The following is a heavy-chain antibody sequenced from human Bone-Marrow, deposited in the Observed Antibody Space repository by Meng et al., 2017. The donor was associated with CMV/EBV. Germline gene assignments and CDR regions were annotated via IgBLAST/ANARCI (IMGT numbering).Heavy chain of an antibody. J-gene: IGHJ4*02. D-gene: IGHD2-2*01. V-gene: IGHV4-31*02. CDR2: LYYSGST. CDR3: AGTQVVPAATVPGYFDY. Sequence: ISSGGYYWSWIRQHPGKGLEWIGYLYYSGSTYYNPSLKSRVTISVDTSKNQFSLKLSSVTAADTAVYYCAGTQVVPAATVPGYFDYWGQGTLVTVSS. CDR1: ISSGGYY.